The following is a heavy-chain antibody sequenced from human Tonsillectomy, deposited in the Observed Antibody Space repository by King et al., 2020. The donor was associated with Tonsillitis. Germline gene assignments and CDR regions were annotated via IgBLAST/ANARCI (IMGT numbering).Heavy chain of an antibody. CDR2: CDPEDGET. J-gene: IGHJ4*02. D-gene: IGHD3-10*01. V-gene: IGHV1-24*01. Sequence: QLVQSGAEVKKPGASVKVSCKVSGYTLTELSMHWVRQAPGKGLEWMGGCDPEDGETIYAQKFQGRVTMIEDTSTDTAYMELSSLRSEDTAVNYCTYWGSGSWGQGTLVTVSS. CDR1: GYTLTELS. CDR3: TYWGSGS.